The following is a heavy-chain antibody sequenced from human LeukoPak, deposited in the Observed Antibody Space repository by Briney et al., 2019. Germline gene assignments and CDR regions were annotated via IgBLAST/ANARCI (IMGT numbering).Heavy chain of an antibody. CDR3: LYGGNSGDWVY. Sequence: SETLSLTCDVSGGSISSSNWWTWVRQPPGKGLQWIGEVYHSGSTNYNPSLKSRVTMSVDKSNNQFSLSLSFVTAADTAVYYCLYGGNSGDWVYWGQGTLVTVSS. V-gene: IGHV4-4*02. CDR2: VYHSGST. CDR1: GGSISSSNW. J-gene: IGHJ4*02. D-gene: IGHD4-23*01.